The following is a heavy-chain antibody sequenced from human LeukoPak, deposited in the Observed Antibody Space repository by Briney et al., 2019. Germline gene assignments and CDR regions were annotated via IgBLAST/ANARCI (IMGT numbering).Heavy chain of an antibody. CDR2: INPNSGGT. CDR1: GYTFTGYY. CDR3: ARDVSSSSDWFDP. D-gene: IGHD6-6*01. V-gene: IGHV1-2*02. J-gene: IGHJ5*02. Sequence: ASVKVSCKASGYTFTGYYMHWVRQAPGQGLEWMGWINPNSGGTNYAQKFQGRVTMTRDTSISTAYMELSRLRSDDTAVYYCARDVSSSSDWFDPWGQGTLVTVSS.